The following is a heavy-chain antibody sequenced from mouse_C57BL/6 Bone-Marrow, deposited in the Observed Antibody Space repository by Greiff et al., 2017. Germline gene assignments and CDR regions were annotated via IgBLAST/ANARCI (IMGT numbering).Heavy chain of an antibody. D-gene: IGHD1-1*01. CDR2: IYPRDGST. Sequence: QVQLQQSDAELVKPGASVKISCKVSGYTFTDHTIHWMKQRPEQGLEWIGYIYPRDGSTKYNEKFKGKATLTADKSSSPAYMQLNSLTSEDSAVYFGARRDYYYGSRDYWGQGTTLTVSS. CDR3: ARRDYYYGSRDY. V-gene: IGHV1-78*01. CDR1: GYTFTDHT. J-gene: IGHJ2*01.